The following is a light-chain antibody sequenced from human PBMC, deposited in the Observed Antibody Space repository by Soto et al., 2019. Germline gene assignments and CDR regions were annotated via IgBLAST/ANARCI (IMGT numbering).Light chain of an antibody. J-gene: IGLJ1*01. Sequence: QSVLTQPASVSGSPGQSITISCTGTSSDVGGYNYVSWYQQHPGKAPKLMIYEVVNRPSGVSNRFSGSKSGNTASLTISGLQAEDEADYFCTSYTTSTSYVFGPGTKLTVL. CDR2: EVV. CDR3: TSYTTSTSYV. CDR1: SSDVGGYNY. V-gene: IGLV2-14*01.